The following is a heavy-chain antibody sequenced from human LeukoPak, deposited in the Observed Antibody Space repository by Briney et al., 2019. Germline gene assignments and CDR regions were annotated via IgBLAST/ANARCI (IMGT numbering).Heavy chain of an antibody. Sequence: PSETLSLTCTVSGGSISSYYWSWIRQTPGKGLEWIGYIYYSGSTNYNPSLKSRVTMSVDTSKNQFSLKPNSVTAADTAVYFCARVSSGWSYYFDYWGQGTLVTVSS. CDR2: IYYSGST. V-gene: IGHV4-59*12. D-gene: IGHD6-19*01. J-gene: IGHJ4*02. CDR3: ARVSSGWSYYFDY. CDR1: GGSISSYY.